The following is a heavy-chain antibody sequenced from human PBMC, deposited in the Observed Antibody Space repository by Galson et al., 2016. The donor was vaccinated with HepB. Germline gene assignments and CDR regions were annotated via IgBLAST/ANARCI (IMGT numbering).Heavy chain of an antibody. V-gene: IGHV3-33*01. CDR3: ARDLGSSWRSGSFDF. Sequence: SLRLSCAVSGFTLSGHGLHWVRQAPGTGLEWVAIIWYDGSNKYYADSVKERFTISRDTSKNTLYLQMNSLRAEDTAVYYCARDLGSSWRSGSFDFWGQGTPVTVSS. J-gene: IGHJ4*02. CDR1: GFTLSGHG. CDR2: IWYDGSNK. D-gene: IGHD6-13*01.